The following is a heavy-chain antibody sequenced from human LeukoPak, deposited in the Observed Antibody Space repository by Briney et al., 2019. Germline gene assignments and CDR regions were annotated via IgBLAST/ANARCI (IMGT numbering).Heavy chain of an antibody. CDR3: ARTPGNWNYASDH. D-gene: IGHD1-7*01. V-gene: IGHV3-48*03. CDR2: ISTSASTI. J-gene: IGHJ4*02. CDR1: GFLFSTYE. Sequence: GGSLRLSCAASGFLFSTYEMNWVRQAPGKGLEWVSYISTSASTIYYADSVKGRFTISRDDAKNSLYLQLNSLRAEDTAVYYCARTPGNWNYASDHWGQGTLVTVSS.